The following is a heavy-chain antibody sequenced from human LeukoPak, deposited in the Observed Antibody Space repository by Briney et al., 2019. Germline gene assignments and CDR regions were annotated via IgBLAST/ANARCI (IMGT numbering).Heavy chain of an antibody. Sequence: PGGSLRLSCAASGFTFSSYEMNWVRQAPGKGLEWVSSISSSGSSINYADSVKGRFTISSDNAKNSLYLQLNSLRAEDTAVYYCARFRYSGYDYFDYWGQGTLVTVSS. D-gene: IGHD5-12*01. CDR3: ARFRYSGYDYFDY. CDR1: GFTFSSYE. J-gene: IGHJ4*02. V-gene: IGHV3-48*03. CDR2: ISSSGSSI.